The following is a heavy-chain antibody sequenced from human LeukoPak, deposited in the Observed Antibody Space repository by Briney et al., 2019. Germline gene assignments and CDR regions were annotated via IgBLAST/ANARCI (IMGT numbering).Heavy chain of an antibody. CDR1: GFTFSSYA. CDR3: AKDRALSREGWFDP. Sequence: PGASLRLSCAAPGFTFSSYAMSWVRQAPGKGLEWVSAISGSGGSTYYADSVKGRFTISRDNSKNTLYLQMNSLRAEDTAVYYCAKDRALSREGWFDPWGQGTLVTVSS. J-gene: IGHJ5*02. V-gene: IGHV3-23*01. D-gene: IGHD1-26*01. CDR2: ISGSGGST.